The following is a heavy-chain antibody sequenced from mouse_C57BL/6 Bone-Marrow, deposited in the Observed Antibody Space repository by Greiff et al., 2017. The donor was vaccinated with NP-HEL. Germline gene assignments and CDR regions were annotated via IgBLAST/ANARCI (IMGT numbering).Heavy chain of an antibody. CDR2: IDTENGDT. CDR3: TTLMAPFAY. CDR1: GFNIKDDY. V-gene: IGHV14-4*01. J-gene: IGHJ3*01. D-gene: IGHD1-1*02. Sequence: EVKLVESGAELVRPGASVKLSCTASGFNIKDDYMHWVKQRPEQGLEWIGWIDTENGDTEYASKFQGKATITADTSSNTAYLQLSSLTSEDTADYYCTTLMAPFAYWGQGTLVTVSA.